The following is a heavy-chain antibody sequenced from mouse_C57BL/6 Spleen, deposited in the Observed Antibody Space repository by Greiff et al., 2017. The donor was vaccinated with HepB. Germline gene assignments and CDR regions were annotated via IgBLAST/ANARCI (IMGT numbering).Heavy chain of an antibody. D-gene: IGHD1-1*01. CDR1: GYAFSSYW. V-gene: IGHV1-80*01. CDR3: ARERYYGSSLYGARDY. Sequence: VQLQQSGAELVKPGASVKISCKASGYAFSSYWMNWVKQRPGKGLERIGQIYPGDGDTNYNGKFKGKATLTADISSSTAYMQLSSLTSADSAVYFCARERYYGSSLYGARDYWGQGTSVTVSS. J-gene: IGHJ4*01. CDR2: IYPGDGDT.